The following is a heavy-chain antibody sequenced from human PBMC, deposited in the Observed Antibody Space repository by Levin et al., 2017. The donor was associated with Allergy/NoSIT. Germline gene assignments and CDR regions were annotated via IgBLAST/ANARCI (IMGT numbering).Heavy chain of an antibody. Sequence: GESLKISCKASGYTFTSYAMNWVRQAPGQGLEWMGWINTNTGNPTYAQGFTGRFVFSLDTSVSTAYLQISSLKAEDTAVYYCARHVDFWSGSPPYYYYYYMDVWGKGTTVTVSS. J-gene: IGHJ6*03. CDR2: INTNTGNP. CDR3: ARHVDFWSGSPPYYYYYYMDV. V-gene: IGHV7-4-1*02. CDR1: GYTFTSYA. D-gene: IGHD3-3*01.